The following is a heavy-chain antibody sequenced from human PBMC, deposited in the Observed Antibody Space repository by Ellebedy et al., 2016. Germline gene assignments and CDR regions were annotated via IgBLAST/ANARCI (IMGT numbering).Heavy chain of an antibody. CDR3: ARGSHYMIAVVITSDAFDI. V-gene: IGHV4-34*01. CDR2: IDHTGNT. Sequence: SDTLSLTCAVYGESLSGYYWSWIRQPSGKGLEWIGEIDHTGNTKYNPSLKSRVTISVDTSKNQFSLKLRSVTAADTAVYYCARGSHYMIAVVITSDAFDIWGQGTMVTVSS. D-gene: IGHD3-22*01. CDR1: GESLSGYY. J-gene: IGHJ3*02.